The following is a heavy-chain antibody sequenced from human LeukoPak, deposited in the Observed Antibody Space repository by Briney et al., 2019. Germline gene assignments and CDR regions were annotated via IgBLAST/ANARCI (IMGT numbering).Heavy chain of an antibody. CDR3: AKDSSSWYFAHLGGMDV. CDR2: ISYDGSNK. V-gene: IGHV3-30*18. Sequence: GGSLRLSCAASGFTFSSYGMHWVRQAPGKGLEWEAVISYDGSNKYYADSVKGRFTISRDNSKNTLYLQMNSLRAEDTAVYYCAKDSSSWYFAHLGGMDVWGQGTTVTVSS. CDR1: GFTFSSYG. J-gene: IGHJ6*02. D-gene: IGHD6-13*01.